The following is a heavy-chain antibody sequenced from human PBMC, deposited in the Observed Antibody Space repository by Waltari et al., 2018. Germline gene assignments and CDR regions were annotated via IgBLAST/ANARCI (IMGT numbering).Heavy chain of an antibody. Sequence: QVQLVHSGAEVKKTGSSVKVSWKASGGTLCGYSIAWVRQAPGQGLEWVGGLITILEKIDHAQKFQGRVTIATDESTDTAYMELSSLTNEDTGVYYCARGEYNFAWGCSWDVWGKGTTVTVSS. CDR3: ARGEYNFAWGCSWDV. V-gene: IGHV1-69*05. J-gene: IGHJ6*04. CDR1: GGTLCGYS. CDR2: LITILEKI. D-gene: IGHD3-16*01.